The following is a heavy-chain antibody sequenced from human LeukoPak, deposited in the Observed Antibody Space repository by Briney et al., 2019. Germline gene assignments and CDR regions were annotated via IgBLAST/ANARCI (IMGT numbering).Heavy chain of an antibody. Sequence: SETLSLTCAVYGGSFSGYYWSWIRQPPGKGLEWIGEINHSGSTNYNPSLKSRVTISVDTSKNQFSLKLSSVTAADTAVYYCASGSSRPLDPWGQGTLVTVSS. CDR3: ASGSSRPLDP. D-gene: IGHD6-25*01. CDR1: GGSFSGYY. CDR2: INHSGST. V-gene: IGHV4-34*01. J-gene: IGHJ5*02.